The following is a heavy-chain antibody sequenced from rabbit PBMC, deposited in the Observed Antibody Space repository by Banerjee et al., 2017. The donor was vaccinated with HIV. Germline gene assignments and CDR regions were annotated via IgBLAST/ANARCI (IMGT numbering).Heavy chain of an antibody. Sequence: QSLEESGGDLVKPGGSLTLTCTASGFSFSSGYYMCWVRQAPGKGLEWIGYIDPIFDSAYYASWVNGRFTISSHNAQNTLYLQLNSLTAADTATYFCARDGYALDLWGPGTLVTVS. CDR2: IDPIFDSA. D-gene: IGHD6-1*01. V-gene: IGHV1S40*01. CDR1: GFSFSSGYY. CDR3: ARDGYALDL. J-gene: IGHJ6*01.